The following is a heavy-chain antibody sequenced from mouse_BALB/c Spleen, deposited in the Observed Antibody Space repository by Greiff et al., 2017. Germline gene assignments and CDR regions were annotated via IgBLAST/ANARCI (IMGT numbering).Heavy chain of an antibody. D-gene: IGHD1-1*01. CDR2: IYPGSGST. J-gene: IGHJ2*01. CDR1: GYNFTSYW. CDR3: ARTSLRFDD. V-gene: IGHV1-55*01. Sequence: VQLQQPGAELVKPGTSVKMSCKASGYNFTSYWINWVKLRPGQGLEWIGDIYPGSGSTNYNEKFKSKATLTVDTSSSTAYMQLSRLASEDSALYYCARTSLRFDDWGQGTTLTVSS.